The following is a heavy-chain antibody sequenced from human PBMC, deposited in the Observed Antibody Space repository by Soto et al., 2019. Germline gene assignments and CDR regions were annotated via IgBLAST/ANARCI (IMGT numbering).Heavy chain of an antibody. V-gene: IGHV5-51*01. CDR1: GYTFTDYW. CDR3: ARPDSSGYYVN. Sequence: GESLKISCKGSGYTFTDYWIGWVRQLPGKGLEWMGIIYPGGSDTRYSPSFQGHVTITVDKSTNTAYLQWNTLRASDTAMYYCARPDSSGYYVNWGQGTLGTVSS. D-gene: IGHD3-22*01. CDR2: IYPGGSDT. J-gene: IGHJ4*02.